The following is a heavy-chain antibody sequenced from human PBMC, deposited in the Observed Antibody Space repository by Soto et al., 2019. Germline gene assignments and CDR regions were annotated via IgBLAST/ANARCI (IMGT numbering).Heavy chain of an antibody. CDR2: IYYSGST. V-gene: IGHV4-39*01. D-gene: IGHD6-13*01. Sequence: SETLSLTCTVSGGSISSYYWGWIRQPPGKGLEWIGSIYYSGSTYYNPSLKSRVTISVDTSKNQFPLKLSSVTAADTAVYYCASWDQGSWYEGRRNWFDPWGQGTLVT. J-gene: IGHJ5*02. CDR1: GGSISSYY. CDR3: ASWDQGSWYEGRRNWFDP.